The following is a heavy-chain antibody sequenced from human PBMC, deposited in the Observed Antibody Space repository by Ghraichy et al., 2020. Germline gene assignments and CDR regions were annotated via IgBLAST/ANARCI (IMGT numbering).Heavy chain of an antibody. J-gene: IGHJ6*02. CDR2: IYYSGST. CDR1: GGSISSYY. CDR3: ARHRTHDSSGWYVGWGKQPLYYYYYYGMDV. V-gene: IGHV4-59*08. D-gene: IGHD6-19*01. Sequence: SQTLSLTCTVSGGSISSYYWSWIRQPPGKGLEWIGYIYYSGSTNYNPSLKSRVTISVDTSKNQFSLKLSSVTAADTAVYYCARHRTHDSSGWYVGWGKQPLYYYYYYGMDVWGQGTTVTVSS.